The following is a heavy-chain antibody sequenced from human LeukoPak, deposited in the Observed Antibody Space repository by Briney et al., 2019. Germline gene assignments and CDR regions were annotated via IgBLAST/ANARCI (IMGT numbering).Heavy chain of an antibody. J-gene: IGHJ3*02. V-gene: IGHV1-8*03. CDR1: GYTFTSYD. D-gene: IGHD3-22*01. CDR2: MNPNSGNT. CDR3: ALSSGYYLGGAFDI. Sequence: GASVKVSCKASGYTFTSYDINWVRQATGQGLEWMGWMNPNSGNTGYAQKFQGRVTITRNTSISTAYMELSSLRSEDTAVYYCALSSGYYLGGAFDIWGQGTMVTVSS.